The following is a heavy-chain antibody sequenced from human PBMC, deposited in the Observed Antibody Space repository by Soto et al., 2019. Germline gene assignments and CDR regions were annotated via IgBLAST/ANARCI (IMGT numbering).Heavy chain of an antibody. CDR3: VRDSGWAFDI. Sequence: EVQLVESGGDLVQPGQSLRLSCAASGFSFSSYSMNWVRQAPGKGLEWISYLSSSKTYIWYADSVKSRFTISRDNAKNSLSLQMNSLRDEDTAVYYCVRDSGWAFDIWGLGTMVTVSS. J-gene: IGHJ3*02. CDR1: GFSFSSYS. D-gene: IGHD6-19*01. V-gene: IGHV3-48*02. CDR2: LSSSKTYI.